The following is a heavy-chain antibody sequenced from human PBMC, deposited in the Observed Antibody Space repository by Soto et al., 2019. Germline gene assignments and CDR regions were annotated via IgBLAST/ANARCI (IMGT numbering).Heavy chain of an antibody. Sequence: GASVKVSCKASGYTFTSYYMHWVRQAPGQGLEWMGIINPSGGSTSYAQKFQGRVTMTRDTSTSTVYMELSSLRSEDTAVYYCAGDSVERRYDPWGQGTLVTVSS. D-gene: IGHD1-26*01. CDR3: AGDSVERRYDP. J-gene: IGHJ5*02. V-gene: IGHV1-46*01. CDR2: INPSGGST. CDR1: GYTFTSYY.